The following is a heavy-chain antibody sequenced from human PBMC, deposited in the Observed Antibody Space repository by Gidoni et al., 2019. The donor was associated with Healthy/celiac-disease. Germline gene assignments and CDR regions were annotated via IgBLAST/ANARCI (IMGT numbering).Heavy chain of an antibody. CDR3: ARVDGYGDYVLRI. V-gene: IGHV4-59*01. J-gene: IGHJ4*02. Sequence: QVQLQESGPGLVKPSETLSLTCTVSGGSISSYYWSWIRQPPGKGLEWIGYIYYSGSTNYNPSLKSRVTISVDTSKNQFSLKLSSVTAADTAVYYCARVDGYGDYVLRIWGQGTLVTVSS. D-gene: IGHD4-17*01. CDR1: GGSISSYY. CDR2: IYYSGST.